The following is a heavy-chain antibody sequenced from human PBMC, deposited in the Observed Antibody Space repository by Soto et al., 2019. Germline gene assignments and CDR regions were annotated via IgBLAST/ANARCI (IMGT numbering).Heavy chain of an antibody. Sequence: GASVKVSCKASGGNFTSYAISWVRQAPGQGLEFMGGIVPLFGATNYAHKFRGRVTITADESTSTVYMEVSSLRSEDTAVYYCAKASGRSWYNWFDPWGRGTLVTVSS. V-gene: IGHV1-69*13. CDR2: IVPLFGAT. CDR1: GGNFTSYA. J-gene: IGHJ5*02. D-gene: IGHD6-13*01. CDR3: AKASGRSWYNWFDP.